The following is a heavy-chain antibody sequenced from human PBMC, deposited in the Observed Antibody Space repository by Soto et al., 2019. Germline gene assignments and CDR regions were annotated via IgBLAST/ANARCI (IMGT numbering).Heavy chain of an antibody. V-gene: IGHV1-18*04. D-gene: IGHD3-3*01. J-gene: IGHJ5*02. CDR3: ASTNYDFWSGYYSNWFDP. CDR2: ISAYNGNT. CDR1: GYTFTSYG. Sequence: ALVKVSCKASGYTFTSYGISWVRQTPGQGLEWMGWISAYNGNTNYAQKLQGRVTMTTDTSTSTAYMELRSLRSDDTAVYYCASTNYDFWSGYYSNWFDPWGQGTLVTVSS.